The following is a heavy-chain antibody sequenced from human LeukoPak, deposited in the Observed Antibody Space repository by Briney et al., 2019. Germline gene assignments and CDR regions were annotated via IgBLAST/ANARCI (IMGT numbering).Heavy chain of an antibody. CDR2: IRSKANSYAT. Sequence: HSGGSLRLSCAASGFTFSGSAMHWVRQASGKGLEWVGRIRSKANSYATAYAASVKGRFTIPRDDSKNTAYLQMNSLKTEDTAVYYCTTFYYYDSPDAFDIWGQGTMVTVSS. V-gene: IGHV3-73*01. D-gene: IGHD3-22*01. CDR3: TTFYYYDSPDAFDI. CDR1: GFTFSGSA. J-gene: IGHJ3*02.